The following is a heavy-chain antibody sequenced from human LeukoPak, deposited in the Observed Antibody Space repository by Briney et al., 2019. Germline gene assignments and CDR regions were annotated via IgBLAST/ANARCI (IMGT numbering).Heavy chain of an antibody. CDR2: ISGSGGST. Sequence: GRSLRLSCTASGFTFSSYAMSWVRQAPGKGLEWVSAISGSGGSTYYADSVKGRFTISRDNSKNTLYLQMNSLRAEDTAVYYCAKLTTVTTRRYFDYWGQGTLVTVSS. CDR3: AKLTTVTTRRYFDY. CDR1: GFTFSSYA. V-gene: IGHV3-23*01. J-gene: IGHJ4*02. D-gene: IGHD4-17*01.